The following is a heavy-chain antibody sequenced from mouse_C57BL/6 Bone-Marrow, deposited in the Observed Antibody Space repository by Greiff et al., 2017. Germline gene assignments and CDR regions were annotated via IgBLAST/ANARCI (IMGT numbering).Heavy chain of an antibody. CDR3: ARHGHYYGSTLYFDD. CDR1: GYTFTEYT. J-gene: IGHJ2*01. V-gene: IGHV1-62-2*01. D-gene: IGHD1-1*01. CDR2: FYPGSGSI. Sequence: VQLVESGAELVKPGASVKLSCKASGYTFTEYTIHWVKQRSGQGLEWIGWFYPGSGSIKYNEKFKDKATLTADKSSSSVYMELSRMTSTDSAVYFCARHGHYYGSTLYFDDWGQGTTLTVSS.